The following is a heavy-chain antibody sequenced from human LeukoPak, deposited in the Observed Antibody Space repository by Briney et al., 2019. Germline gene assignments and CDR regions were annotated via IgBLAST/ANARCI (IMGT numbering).Heavy chain of an antibody. V-gene: IGHV1-2*02. D-gene: IGHD4-23*01. CDR2: INPNSGGT. CDR1: GYTFTGYY. J-gene: IGHJ4*02. Sequence: ASVKVSCKASGYTFTGYYMHWVRQAPGQGLEWMGWINPNSGGTNYAQKFQGRVTMTRVTSISTAYMELSRLRSDDTAVYYCARDYGGNSVQDYWGQGTLVTVSS. CDR3: ARDYGGNSVQDY.